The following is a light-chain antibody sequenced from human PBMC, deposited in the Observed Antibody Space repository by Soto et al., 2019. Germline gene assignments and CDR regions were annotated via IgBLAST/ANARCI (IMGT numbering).Light chain of an antibody. CDR1: RGISSY. Sequence: IQLTQSPSSLSAPVGDRVTITCQASRGISSYLAWYQQKPGKAPKLLVYSASTLQSGVPSRFSGSGSGPDFTLTISSLQPEDSATYFCQQLNSYPQTFGQGTRLEIK. CDR2: SAS. J-gene: IGKJ5*01. CDR3: QQLNSYPQT. V-gene: IGKV1-9*01.